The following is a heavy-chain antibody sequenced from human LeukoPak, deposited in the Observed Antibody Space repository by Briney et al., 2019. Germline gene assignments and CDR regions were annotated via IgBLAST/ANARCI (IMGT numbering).Heavy chain of an antibody. CDR1: GFTFSSYA. V-gene: IGHV3-23*01. J-gene: IGHJ4*02. CDR2: ISGSGGST. CDR3: ASTGTYGDYPKYYFDY. D-gene: IGHD4-17*01. Sequence: GGSLRLSCAASGFTFSSYAMSWVRQAPGKGLEWVSAISGSGGSTYYADSVKGRFTISRDNSKNTLYLQMNSLRAEDTAVYYCASTGTYGDYPKYYFDYWGQGTLVTVSS.